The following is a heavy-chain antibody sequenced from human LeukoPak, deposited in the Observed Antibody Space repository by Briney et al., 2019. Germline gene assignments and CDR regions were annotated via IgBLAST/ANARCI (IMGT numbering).Heavy chain of an antibody. D-gene: IGHD4/OR15-4a*01. V-gene: IGHV3-9*01. J-gene: IGHJ4*02. Sequence: GRSLRLSCAASGFTFDDYAMHRVRQAPGKGLEWVSGISWNSGSIGYADSVKGRFTISRDNSKNTLYLQMNSLRAEDTAVYYCARVRAGYFDYWGQGTLVTVSS. CDR3: ARVRAGYFDY. CDR2: ISWNSGSI. CDR1: GFTFDDYA.